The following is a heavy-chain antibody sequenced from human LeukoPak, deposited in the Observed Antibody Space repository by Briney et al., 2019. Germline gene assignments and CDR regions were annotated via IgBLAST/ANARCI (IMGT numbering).Heavy chain of an antibody. Sequence: PSETLSLTCTVSGGSISSYYWSWIRQPPGKGLEWIGYIYYSGSTNYNPSLKSRVTISVDTSKNQFSLKLSSVTAADTAVYYCARGFQLLYWFDPWGQGTLVTVSS. CDR3: ARGFQLLYWFDP. D-gene: IGHD2-2*01. CDR2: IYYSGST. CDR1: GGSISSYY. J-gene: IGHJ5*02. V-gene: IGHV4-59*01.